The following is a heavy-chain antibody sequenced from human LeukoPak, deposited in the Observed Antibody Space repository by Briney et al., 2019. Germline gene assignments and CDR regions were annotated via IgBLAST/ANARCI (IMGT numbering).Heavy chain of an antibody. D-gene: IGHD5-24*01. Sequence: GGSLRLSCAATGFTFSSYWMHWVRQAPGKGLVWVSHINSDGSSTSYADSVKGRFTISRDNAKNTLYLQMNSLRAEDTAVYYCATEMAAMVYWGQGTLVTVSS. V-gene: IGHV3-74*01. CDR1: GFTFSSYW. J-gene: IGHJ4*02. CDR2: INSDGSST. CDR3: ATEMAAMVY.